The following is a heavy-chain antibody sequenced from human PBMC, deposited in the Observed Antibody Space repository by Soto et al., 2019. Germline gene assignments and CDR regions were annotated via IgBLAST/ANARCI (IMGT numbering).Heavy chain of an antibody. CDR1: GYSFTSLD. D-gene: IGHD1-26*01. J-gene: IGHJ4*02. CDR3: ARGVSAGVDY. V-gene: IGHV1-8*01. CDR2: MQPSTGRT. Sequence: ASVKVSCKASGYSFTSLDINWVRQTAGQGLEWMGWMQPSTGRTGYAQKFQGRVTMTRDTSINTAYMELTTLTSDDTAFYYCARGVSAGVDYWGQGTLVTVS.